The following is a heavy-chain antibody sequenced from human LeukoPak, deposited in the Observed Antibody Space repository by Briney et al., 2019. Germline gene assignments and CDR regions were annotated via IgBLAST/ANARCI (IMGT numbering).Heavy chain of an antibody. V-gene: IGHV3-23*01. CDR1: GFPFSSYV. CDR3: ARQVGSCSDSTCYFDY. Sequence: PGGSLRLSCAASGFPFSSYVMRWVRQGPGKGLQWVSAISGSGDSTDYADSVKGRFTISRDNSKNILFLQMSSLRADDTAIYYCARQVGSCSDSTCYFDYWGQGALVTVSS. CDR2: ISGSGDST. J-gene: IGHJ4*02. D-gene: IGHD3-22*01.